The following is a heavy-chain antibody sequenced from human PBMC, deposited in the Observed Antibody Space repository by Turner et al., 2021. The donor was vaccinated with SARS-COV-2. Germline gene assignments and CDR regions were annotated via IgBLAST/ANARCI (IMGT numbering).Heavy chain of an antibody. Sequence: QVQLVQSGAEVKKPGASVKVSCTISGYTLTELSMYWVRQAPGKGLEWMEGFDPEDGETINAQNFQGRVTMTEDTSTDTAYMELSSLRSEDTAVYFCATGYQLRVNWFDPWGQGTLVTVSS. V-gene: IGHV1-24*01. CDR3: ATGYQLRVNWFDP. CDR1: GYTLTELS. CDR2: FDPEDGET. J-gene: IGHJ5*02. D-gene: IGHD2-2*01.